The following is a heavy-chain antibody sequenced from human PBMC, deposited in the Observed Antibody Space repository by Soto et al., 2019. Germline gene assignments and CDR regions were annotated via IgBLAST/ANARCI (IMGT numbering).Heavy chain of an antibody. V-gene: IGHV3-53*01. CDR3: ARERVESCYPEDFQH. D-gene: IGHD2-15*01. CDR1: GFTVSSNY. J-gene: IGHJ1*01. Sequence: EVQLVESGGGLIQPGGSLRLSCAASGFTVSSNYMSWVRQAPGKGLEWVSVIYSGGSTYYADSVKGRFTISRDNSKNTLYLQMNSLRAEDTAVYYCARERVESCYPEDFQHWGQGTLVTVSS. CDR2: IYSGGST.